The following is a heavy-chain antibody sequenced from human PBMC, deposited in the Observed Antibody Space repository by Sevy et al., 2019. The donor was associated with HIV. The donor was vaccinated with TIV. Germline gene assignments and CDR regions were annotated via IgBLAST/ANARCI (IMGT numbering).Heavy chain of an antibody. D-gene: IGHD3-10*01. CDR2: ISTYSGDT. V-gene: IGHV1-18*01. J-gene: IGHJ4*02. CDR3: VGDKRESSSGSGGYPFDY. Sequence: ASVKVSCETSGYTFTNYAISWVRQAPGQGLEWMGWISTYSGDTNYAQNLQGRVTMTTDSSTATAYMDLRSLRSDDTALYYGVGDKRESSSGSGGYPFDYWGQGTLVTVSS. CDR1: GYTFTNYA.